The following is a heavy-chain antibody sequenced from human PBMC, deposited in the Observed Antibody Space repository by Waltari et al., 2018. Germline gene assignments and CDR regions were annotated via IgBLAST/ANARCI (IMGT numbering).Heavy chain of an antibody. CDR3: AGGGQGSNCSGGSCYSMYYYYYGMDV. J-gene: IGHJ6*02. D-gene: IGHD2-15*01. V-gene: IGHV4-59*01. CDR1: GGSISSYY. Sequence: QVQLQESGPGLVKPSETLSLTCTVSGGSISSYYWSWIRQPPGKGLEWIGYLYYSGGTTPHPARRSRVTISVDTSKNQFSLRLSSVTAADTAVYYCAGGGQGSNCSGGSCYSMYYYYYGMDVWGQGTTVTVSS. CDR2: LYYSGGT.